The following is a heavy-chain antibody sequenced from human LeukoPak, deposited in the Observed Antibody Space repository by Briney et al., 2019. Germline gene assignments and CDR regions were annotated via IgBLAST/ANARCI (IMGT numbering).Heavy chain of an antibody. CDR2: IIPIFGTA. J-gene: IGHJ5*02. Sequence: GASVKVSCKASGGTFSSYAISWVRQAPGQGLEWMGGIIPIFGTANYAQKFQGRVTITADESTSAAYMELSSLRSEDTAVYYCARVGYDFWSGYYVPGLYGGYNWFDPWGQGTLVTVSS. CDR1: GGTFSSYA. V-gene: IGHV1-69*13. CDR3: ARVGYDFWSGYYVPGLYGGYNWFDP. D-gene: IGHD3-3*01.